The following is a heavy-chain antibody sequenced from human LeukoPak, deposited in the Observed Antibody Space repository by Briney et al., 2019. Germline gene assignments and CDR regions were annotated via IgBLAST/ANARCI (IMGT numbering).Heavy chain of an antibody. Sequence: SETLSLTCTVSGYSFDSGYYWGWIRQPPGKGLEWIANMYYSGSTSYNPSLKSRVTVSIDTSKNKFSLKLYSVSAADTALYYCARLYCISTSCYTIDYWGQGTLVTVSS. CDR2: MYYSGST. CDR3: ARLYCISTSCYTIDY. CDR1: GYSFDSGYY. D-gene: IGHD2-2*02. J-gene: IGHJ4*02. V-gene: IGHV4-38-2*02.